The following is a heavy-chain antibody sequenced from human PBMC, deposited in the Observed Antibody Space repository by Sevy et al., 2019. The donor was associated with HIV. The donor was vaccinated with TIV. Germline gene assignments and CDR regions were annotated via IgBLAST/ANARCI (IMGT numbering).Heavy chain of an antibody. Sequence: SETLSLTCNVSGGSMSSGDSYWSWIRQPPGKGLEWIGYIYNSEKTYYNPSLKSRVDMSADTSKRQFSLKLRSVTAADTAVYFCARGVVLMGYGLRVGSYFDSWGQGTLVTVS. CDR1: GGSMSSGDSY. J-gene: IGHJ4*02. D-gene: IGHD2-8*01. V-gene: IGHV4-30-4*01. CDR2: IYNSEKT. CDR3: ARGVVLMGYGLRVGSYFDS.